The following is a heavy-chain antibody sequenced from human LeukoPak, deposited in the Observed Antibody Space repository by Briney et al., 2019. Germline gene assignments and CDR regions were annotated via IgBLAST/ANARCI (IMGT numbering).Heavy chain of an antibody. CDR1: GFTFSSYA. V-gene: IGHV3-23*01. J-gene: IGHJ4*02. D-gene: IGHD3-10*01. CDR3: AKAYYGSGSDLDY. CDR2: ISGSGGST. Sequence: HPGGSLRLSCAASGFTFSSYAMSWVRRAPGKGLEWVSAISGSGGSTYYADSVKGRFTISRDNSKNTLYLQMNSLRAEDTAVYYCAKAYYGSGSDLDYWGQGTLVTVSS.